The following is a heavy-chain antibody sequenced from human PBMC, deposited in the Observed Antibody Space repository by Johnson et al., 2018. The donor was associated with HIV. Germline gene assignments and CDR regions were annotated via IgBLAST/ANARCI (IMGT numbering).Heavy chain of an antibody. J-gene: IGHJ3*02. CDR1: GFTFSSYA. V-gene: IGHV3-30-3*01. CDR3: ARDNREWQTGTKGDAFDI. Sequence: QVQLVESGGGVVQPGRSVRLSCAASGFTFSSYAMHWVRRAPGKGLEWVAIMSYDGNNKYYADSVKDRFTISRDNSKNTLYLQMNSLRPEDTAVYYCARDNREWQTGTKGDAFDIWGQGTMVTVSS. CDR2: MSYDGNNK. D-gene: IGHD1-7*01.